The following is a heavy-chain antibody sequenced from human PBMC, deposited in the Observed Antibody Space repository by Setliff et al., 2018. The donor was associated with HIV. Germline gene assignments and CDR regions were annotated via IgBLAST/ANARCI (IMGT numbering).Heavy chain of an antibody. J-gene: IGHJ6*03. CDR1: RSTFNSHT. Sequence: SVKVSCKASRSTFNSHTINWVRQAPGQGLDWMGRIIPILGVANYAQRFQGKATITADKSTSTAYMELTSLRFDDTAMYYCVRGVQSPPHYSYYYMDVWGEGTMVTVSS. CDR2: IIPILGVA. D-gene: IGHD3-3*01. V-gene: IGHV1-69*02. CDR3: VRGVQSPPHYSYYYMDV.